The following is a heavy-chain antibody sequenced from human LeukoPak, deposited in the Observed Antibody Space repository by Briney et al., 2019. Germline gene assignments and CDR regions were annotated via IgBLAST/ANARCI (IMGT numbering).Heavy chain of an antibody. D-gene: IGHD3-10*01. CDR1: GYTFTNYA. CDR2: ISAYNGDT. Sequence: GASVKDSCKASGYTFTNYAFTWVRQAPGQGLEWMGWISAYNGDTNYAQILQGRVTLTADTSTNTAYMELRSLRSDDTAVYYCIKGFEYWGQGTLVTVSS. CDR3: IKGFEY. J-gene: IGHJ4*02. V-gene: IGHV1-18*01.